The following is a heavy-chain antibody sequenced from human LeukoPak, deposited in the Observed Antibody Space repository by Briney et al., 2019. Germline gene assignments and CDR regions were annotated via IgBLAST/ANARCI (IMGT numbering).Heavy chain of an antibody. D-gene: IGHD2-2*01. Sequence: GGSLRLSCAASGFSFSSYDMHWVRLAPGKGLECVAFIRYDGTNEYYADSVKGRFTISRDNAKNSLYLQMNSLRAEDTAVYYCARDCSSTSCYPYYYYMDVWGKGTTVTVSS. CDR1: GFSFSSYD. CDR3: ARDCSSTSCYPYYYYMDV. V-gene: IGHV3-30*02. CDR2: IRYDGTNE. J-gene: IGHJ6*03.